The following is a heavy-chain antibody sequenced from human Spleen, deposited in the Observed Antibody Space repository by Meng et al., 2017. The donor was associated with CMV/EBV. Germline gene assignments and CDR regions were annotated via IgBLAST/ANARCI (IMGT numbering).Heavy chain of an antibody. CDR3: ARSGSRWLQPYYFDY. D-gene: IGHD5-24*01. CDR1: GYSFTSYW. V-gene: IGHV5-51*01. J-gene: IGHJ4*02. Sequence: GESLKISCKGSGYSFTSYWIGWVRQMPGKGLEWMGIIYPGDSDTRYSPSFQGQVTISADKSISTAYLQWSSLKASDTAMYYCARSGSRWLQPYYFDYWGQGTLVTVSS. CDR2: IYPGDSDT.